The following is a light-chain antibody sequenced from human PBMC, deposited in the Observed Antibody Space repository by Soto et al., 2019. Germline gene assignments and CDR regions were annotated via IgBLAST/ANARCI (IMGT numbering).Light chain of an antibody. CDR3: MKGTHWPIN. J-gene: IGKJ5*01. Sequence: VITHAPLSLHLTLLHPAHLSLISGGTLVYRDGNIYVNWFQQRPGQSPRRLIYQVSNRDSGVPDRFSGSGAGTDFTLNISRVEAEDVGVYYCMKGTHWPINCGQGTRREIK. CDR2: QVS. V-gene: IGKV2-30*01. CDR1: GTLVYRDGNIY.